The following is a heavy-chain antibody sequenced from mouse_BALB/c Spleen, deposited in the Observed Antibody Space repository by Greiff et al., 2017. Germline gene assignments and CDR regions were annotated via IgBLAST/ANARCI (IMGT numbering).Heavy chain of an antibody. Sequence: VQLQESGAELAKPGASVKMSCKASGYTFTSYWMHWVKQRPGQGLEWIGYINPSTGYTEYNQKFKDKATLTADKSSSTAYMQLSSLTSEDSAVYYCARLADYAMDYWGQGTSVTVSS. CDR3: ARLADYAMDY. V-gene: IGHV1-7*01. CDR1: GYTFTSYW. CDR2: INPSTGYT. J-gene: IGHJ4*01.